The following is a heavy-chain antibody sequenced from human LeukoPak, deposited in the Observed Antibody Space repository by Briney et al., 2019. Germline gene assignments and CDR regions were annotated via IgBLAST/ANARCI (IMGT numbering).Heavy chain of an antibody. Sequence: ASVKVSCKASGYTFSDYYVNWVRQAPGQGLEWMGWINPKNGGTKYAQKFQGRVTMSRDTSTSTVYMELSRLRVDDTAVYYCARDWVVVVAATFFGMDVWGQGTTVTVSS. CDR1: GYTFSDYY. J-gene: IGHJ6*02. CDR3: ARDWVVVVAATFFGMDV. D-gene: IGHD2-15*01. CDR2: INPKNGGT. V-gene: IGHV1-2*02.